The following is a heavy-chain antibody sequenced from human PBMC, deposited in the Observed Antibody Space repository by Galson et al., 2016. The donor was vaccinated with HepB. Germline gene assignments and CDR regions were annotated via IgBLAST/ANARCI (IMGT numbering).Heavy chain of an antibody. V-gene: IGHV3-48*04. D-gene: IGHD3-10*01. CDR2: ISSSITTT. CDR3: VRGSYGSGAYYITPFDY. Sequence: SLRLSCAASGFTFNNLGMNWVRQAPGKGLEWVSYISSSITTTYYADSVQGRFIISRDNAKNSLHLQMNALTPEDTAVYYCVRGSYGSGAYYITPFDYWGQGTLVTVSS. J-gene: IGHJ4*01. CDR1: GFTFNNLG.